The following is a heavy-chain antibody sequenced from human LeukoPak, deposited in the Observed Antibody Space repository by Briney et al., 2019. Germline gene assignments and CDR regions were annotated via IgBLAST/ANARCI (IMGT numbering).Heavy chain of an antibody. CDR3: ARDLFETIVPAVRHYYYGMDV. V-gene: IGHV1-18*01. CDR2: ISAYNGNT. D-gene: IGHD2-2*01. CDR1: GYTFTSYG. J-gene: IGHJ6*02. Sequence: ASVKVSCKASGYTFTSYGISWVRQAPGQGLEWMGWISAYNGNTNYAQKLQGRVTMTTDTSTSTAYMELRSLRSDDTAVYYCARDLFETIVPAVRHYYYGMDVWGQGTTVTVSS.